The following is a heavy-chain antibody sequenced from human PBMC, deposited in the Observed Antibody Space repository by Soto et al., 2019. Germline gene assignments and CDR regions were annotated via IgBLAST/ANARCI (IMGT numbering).Heavy chain of an antibody. J-gene: IGHJ4*02. CDR1: GFTFSSYG. D-gene: IGHD6-13*01. V-gene: IGHV3-30*18. CDR2: ISYDGSNK. CDR3: AKDGGSSWSRKTFDY. Sequence: WGSLRLSCAASGFTFSSYGMHWVRQAPGKGLEWVAVISYDGSNKYYADSVKGRFTISRDNSKNTLYLQMNSLRAEDTAVYYCAKDGGSSWSRKTFDYWGQGTLVTVSS.